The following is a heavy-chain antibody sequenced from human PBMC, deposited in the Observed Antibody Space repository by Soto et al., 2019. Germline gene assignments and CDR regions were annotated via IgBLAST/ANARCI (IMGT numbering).Heavy chain of an antibody. CDR2: IVVGSGNT. V-gene: IGHV1-58*01. CDR1: GFAFTSSS. J-gene: IGHJ6*02. Sequence: ASVKVSCKASGFAFTSSSVQWVRQARGERLEWIGWIVVGSGNTNYAQKFQERVTITRDMSTSTAYMELSSLRSEDTAVYYCAAAWGDVWSGYHYYYYCGMDVWGQGTTVTVA. CDR3: AAAWGDVWSGYHYYYYCGMDV. D-gene: IGHD3-3*01.